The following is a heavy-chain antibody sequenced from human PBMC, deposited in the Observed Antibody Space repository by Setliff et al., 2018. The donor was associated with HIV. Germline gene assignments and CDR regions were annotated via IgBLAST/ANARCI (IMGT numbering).Heavy chain of an antibody. CDR1: GGSLSSYY. CDR2: INHSGST. Sequence: SETLSLTCVAYGGSLSSYYWSWIRQPPGKGLEWIGEINHSGSTNYNPSLKSRVTISVDTSKNQFSLKLSSVTAADTAVFYCARLTTTYYYDSSAYYHPVWGQGTLVTVSS. CDR3: ARLTTTYYYDSSAYYHPV. J-gene: IGHJ4*02. V-gene: IGHV4-34*01. D-gene: IGHD3-22*01.